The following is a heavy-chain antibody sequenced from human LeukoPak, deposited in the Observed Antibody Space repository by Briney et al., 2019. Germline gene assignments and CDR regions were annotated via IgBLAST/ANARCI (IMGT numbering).Heavy chain of an antibody. CDR2: VYNSGDT. Sequence: SETLSLTCSVSGGSMSAYFWSWIRQPPGKGLEWIGCVYNSGDTNYNPSLKSRLTISVDMSKSQFSLRLRSVTAADTAVYYCASSQYYDFWSGYYFDYWGQGTLVTVSS. CDR1: GGSMSAYF. D-gene: IGHD3-3*01. V-gene: IGHV4-59*08. J-gene: IGHJ4*02. CDR3: ASSQYYDFWSGYYFDY.